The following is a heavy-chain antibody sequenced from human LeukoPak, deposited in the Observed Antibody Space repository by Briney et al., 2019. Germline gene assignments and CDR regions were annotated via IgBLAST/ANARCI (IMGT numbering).Heavy chain of an antibody. CDR2: ISYDGSNK. D-gene: IGHD1-26*01. CDR3: ATTGSGSYYDY. J-gene: IGHJ4*02. Sequence: AGGSLRLSCAASGFTFSSYGMHWVRQAPGKGLEWVAVISYDGSNKYYADSVKGRFTISRDNSKNTLYLQMNSLRAEDTAVYYCATTGSGSYYDYWGQGTLVTVSS. CDR1: GFTFSSYG. V-gene: IGHV3-30*03.